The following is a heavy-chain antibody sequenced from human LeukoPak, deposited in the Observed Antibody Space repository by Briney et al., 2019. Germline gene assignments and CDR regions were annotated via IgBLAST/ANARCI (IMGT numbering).Heavy chain of an antibody. CDR2: INPNSGGT. D-gene: IGHD3-10*01. Sequence: ASVKVSCKASGYTFTGYCMHWVRQAPGQGLEWMGWINPNSGGTNYAQKLQGRVTMTKDTSISTAYMELSRLRSDDTAVYYCARDYVYGSGRLEVDYWGQGTLASVSS. J-gene: IGHJ4*02. CDR3: ARDYVYGSGRLEVDY. V-gene: IGHV1-2*02. CDR1: GYTFTGYC.